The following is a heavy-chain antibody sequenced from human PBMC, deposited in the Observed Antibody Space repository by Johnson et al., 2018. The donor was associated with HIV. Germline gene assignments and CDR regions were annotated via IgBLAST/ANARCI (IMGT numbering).Heavy chain of an antibody. CDR3: ARDGRLRFGELLADAFDI. J-gene: IGHJ3*02. D-gene: IGHD3-10*01. CDR1: GFTFDDYA. V-gene: IGHV3-9*01. CDR2: INWNGGST. Sequence: VQLVESGGGLVQPGRSLRLSCAASGFTFDDYAMHWVRQAPGKGLEWVSGINWNGGSTGYADSVKGRFTISRDNAKNSLYLQMNSLRAEDTAVYFCARDGRLRFGELLADAFDIWGQGTMVTVSS.